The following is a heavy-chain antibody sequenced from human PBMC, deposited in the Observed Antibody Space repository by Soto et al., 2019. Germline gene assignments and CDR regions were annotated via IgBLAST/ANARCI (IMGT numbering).Heavy chain of an antibody. V-gene: IGHV4-34*01. CDR3: ARESHDILTGPPWVWYFDL. CDR1: GGSFSGYY. J-gene: IGHJ2*01. CDR2: SNDRGSI. D-gene: IGHD3-9*01. Sequence: QVQLQQWGAGPLRPLETLSLTCGVSGGSFSGYYWAWIRQSPGKGLEWIGESNDRGSINYNPSLKSRVSISVDTSKKHYSLNLRYVTAADTAVYYCARESHDILTGPPWVWYFDLWGRGTLVTVSS.